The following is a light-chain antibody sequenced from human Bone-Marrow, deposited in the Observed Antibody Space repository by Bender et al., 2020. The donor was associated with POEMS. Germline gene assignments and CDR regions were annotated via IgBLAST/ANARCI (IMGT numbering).Light chain of an antibody. Sequence: QSVLTQPPSVSGAPGQRVTISCTGSSSNTGSGYDINWYQHLPGKAPKLMIYDVSKRPSGVSTRFSGSKSGTSASLAITGLQAEDEGDYYCQSYDNSLGGWVFGGGTKLTVL. V-gene: IGLV1-40*01. CDR3: QSYDNSLGGWV. CDR2: DVS. J-gene: IGLJ3*02. CDR1: SSNTGSGYD.